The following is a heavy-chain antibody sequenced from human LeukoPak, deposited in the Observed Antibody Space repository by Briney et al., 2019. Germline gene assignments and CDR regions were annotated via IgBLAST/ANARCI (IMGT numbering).Heavy chain of an antibody. CDR2: ISYDGSNK. CDR1: GFTFSSYA. Sequence: GGSLRLSCAASGFTFSSYAMHWVRQAPGKGLEWVAVISYDGSNKYYADSVKGRFTISRDNSKNTLYLQMNSLRAEDTAVYYCARERRTLGFDYWGQGTLVTVSS. V-gene: IGHV3-30-3*01. J-gene: IGHJ4*02. CDR3: ARERRTLGFDY. D-gene: IGHD1-14*01.